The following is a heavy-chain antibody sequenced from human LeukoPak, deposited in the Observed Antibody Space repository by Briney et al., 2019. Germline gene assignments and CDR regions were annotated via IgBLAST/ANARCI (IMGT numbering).Heavy chain of an antibody. J-gene: IGHJ4*02. CDR1: GFTFSSYS. V-gene: IGHV3-21*01. D-gene: IGHD3-16*02. Sequence: GGSLRLSCAASGFTFSSYSMNWVRQAPGKGLEWVSSISSSSSYIYYADSVKGRFTISRDNAENTLYLQMNSLRAEDTAVYYCARGTAGYHSSYFDYWGQGTPVTVSS. CDR2: ISSSSSYI. CDR3: ARGTAGYHSSYFDY.